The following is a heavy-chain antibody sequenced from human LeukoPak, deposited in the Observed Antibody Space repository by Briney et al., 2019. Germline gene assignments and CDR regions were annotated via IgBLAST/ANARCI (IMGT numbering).Heavy chain of an antibody. Sequence: GGSLRLSCAASGFTFNNYGMHWVRQAPGKGLEWVAVISYDGRNIHYPDSEKGRFTISRDNAKNSLYLQMNSLRAEDTAVYYCARPVATVTTPGFDYWGQGTLVTVSS. CDR1: GFTFNNYG. V-gene: IGHV3-30*03. CDR2: ISYDGRNI. CDR3: ARPVATVTTPGFDY. D-gene: IGHD4-11*01. J-gene: IGHJ4*02.